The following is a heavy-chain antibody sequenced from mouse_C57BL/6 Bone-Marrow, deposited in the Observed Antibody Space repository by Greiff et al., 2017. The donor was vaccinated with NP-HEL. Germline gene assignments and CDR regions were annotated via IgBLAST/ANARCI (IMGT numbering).Heavy chain of an antibody. CDR1: GFTFTDYY. CDR2: IRNKANGYTT. V-gene: IGHV7-3*01. CDR3: ARVLVITRDFDV. D-gene: IGHD1-1*01. Sequence: EVQGVESGGGLVQPGGSLSLSCAASGFTFTDYYMSWVRQPPGKALEWLGFIRNKANGYTTEYSASVKGRFTISRDNSQSILYLQMNALRAEDSATYYCARVLVITRDFDVWGTGTTVTVSS. J-gene: IGHJ1*03.